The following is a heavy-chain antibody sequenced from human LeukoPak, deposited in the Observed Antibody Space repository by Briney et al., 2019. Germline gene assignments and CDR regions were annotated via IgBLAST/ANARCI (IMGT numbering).Heavy chain of an antibody. Sequence: GGSLRLSCAASGFTFSSYSMNWVRQAPGKGLEWVSYISSSSSTIYYADSVKGRFTISRDNAKNSLYLQMNSLRAEDTAVYYCARDGPSFWSGYSSFDYWGQGTLVTVSS. V-gene: IGHV3-48*01. CDR3: ARDGPSFWSGYSSFDY. D-gene: IGHD3-3*01. CDR1: GFTFSSYS. CDR2: ISSSSSTI. J-gene: IGHJ4*02.